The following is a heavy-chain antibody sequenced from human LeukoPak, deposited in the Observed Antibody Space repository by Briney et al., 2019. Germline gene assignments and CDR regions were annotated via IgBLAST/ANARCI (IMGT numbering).Heavy chain of an antibody. Sequence: SETLSLTCTISGGSISSYYWSWIRQPPGKGLEWIGYIYYSGGTNYNPSLKSRVTISVDTSKNQFSLKLSSVTAADTAVYYCARDRYGYYFDYWGQGTLVTVSS. CDR2: IYYSGGT. CDR1: GGSISSYY. V-gene: IGHV4-59*01. CDR3: ARDRYGYYFDY. D-gene: IGHD4-17*01. J-gene: IGHJ4*02.